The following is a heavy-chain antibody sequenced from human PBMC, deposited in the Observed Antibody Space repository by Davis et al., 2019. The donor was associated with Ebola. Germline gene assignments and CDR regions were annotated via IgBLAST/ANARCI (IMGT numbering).Heavy chain of an antibody. J-gene: IGHJ4*02. D-gene: IGHD4-17*01. CDR2: ISWNSGSI. CDR1: GFTFDDYA. CDR3: TSTTVTGDY. V-gene: IGHV3-9*01. Sequence: SLKISCAASGFTFDDYAMHWVRQAPGKGLEWVSGISWNSGSIGYADSVKGRFTISRDNAKNSLYLQMNSLRAEDTALYYCTSTTVTGDYWGQGTLVTVSS.